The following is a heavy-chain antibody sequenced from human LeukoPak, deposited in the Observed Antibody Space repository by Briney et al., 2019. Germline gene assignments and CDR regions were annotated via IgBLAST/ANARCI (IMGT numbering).Heavy chain of an antibody. CDR1: GFAFNDYA. CDR3: AKDKEGAVAGFFDH. CDR2: VNWSSGSI. J-gene: IGHJ4*02. Sequence: GGSLRLSCAASGFAFNDYAMHWVRQAPGKGLEWVSGVNWSSGSIFYADSVKGRFTISRDNAKNSLYLQMNSLRAEDTALYYCAKDKEGAVAGFFDHWGQGTLVTVSS. V-gene: IGHV3-9*01. D-gene: IGHD6-19*01.